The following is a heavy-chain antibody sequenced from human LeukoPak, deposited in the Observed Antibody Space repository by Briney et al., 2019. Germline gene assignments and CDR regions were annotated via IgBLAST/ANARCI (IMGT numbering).Heavy chain of an antibody. J-gene: IGHJ4*02. D-gene: IGHD3-10*01. CDR2: ISSNGGST. V-gene: IGHV3-64D*06. CDR1: GFTFSSYA. CDR3: VSHGSGSYYGIDY. Sequence: GGSLRLSCSASGFTFSSYAMHWVRQAPGKGLEYVSAISSNGGSTYYADSVKGRFIISRDNSKNTLYLQMSSLRAEDTAVYYCVSHGSGSYYGIDYWGQGTLVTVSS.